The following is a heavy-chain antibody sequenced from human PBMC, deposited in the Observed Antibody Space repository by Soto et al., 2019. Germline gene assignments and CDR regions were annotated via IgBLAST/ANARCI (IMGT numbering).Heavy chain of an antibody. CDR3: AREQWGFDS. D-gene: IGHD6-19*01. CDR2: IYYTGNS. Sequence: QVQLQESGPELVKPSQTLSLTYSVSGGSITTIGHYWTWIRQHPGQGLEWIAYIYYTGNSYLNPSLKSRLSISVDTSKNQFSLELRSVTAADTAVYYCAREQWGFDSWGQGTLVTVSS. V-gene: IGHV4-31*03. J-gene: IGHJ4*02. CDR1: GGSITTIGHY.